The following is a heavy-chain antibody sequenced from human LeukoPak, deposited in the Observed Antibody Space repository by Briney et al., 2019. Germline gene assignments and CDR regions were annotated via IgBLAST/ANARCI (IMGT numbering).Heavy chain of an antibody. CDR2: INWNGGST. CDR1: GFTFDDYG. Sequence: GGSLRLSCAASGFTFDDYGMSWVRQAPGTGLEWVSGINWNGGSTGYADSVKGRFTISRDNSKNSLYLQMNSLRAEDTALYYCARESGSYDMGYWGQGTLVTVSS. J-gene: IGHJ4*02. V-gene: IGHV3-20*04. CDR3: ARESGSYDMGY. D-gene: IGHD1-26*01.